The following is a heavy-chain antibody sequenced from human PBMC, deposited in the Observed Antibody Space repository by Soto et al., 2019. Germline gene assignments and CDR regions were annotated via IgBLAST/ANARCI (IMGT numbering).Heavy chain of an antibody. CDR3: ARDLEVITMVRGVMGAFDI. Sequence: SETLSLTCTVSGGSISSGDYYWSWIRQPPGKGLEWFWYIYYSGSTYYNPSPKSRVTISVDTSKNQFSLKLSSVTAADTAVYYCARDLEVITMVRGVMGAFDIWGQGTMVTVSS. CDR2: IYYSGST. CDR1: GGSISSGDYY. J-gene: IGHJ3*02. D-gene: IGHD3-10*01. V-gene: IGHV4-30-4*01.